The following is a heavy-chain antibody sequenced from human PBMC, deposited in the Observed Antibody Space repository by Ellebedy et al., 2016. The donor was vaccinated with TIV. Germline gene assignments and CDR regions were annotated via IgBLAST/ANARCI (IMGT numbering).Heavy chain of an antibody. CDR2: IDLRDSYT. CDR3: ARHLVEGLWLAGLDI. Sequence: GESLKISCQGSGNTFSSYWISWVRQMPGKGLEWMAKIDLRDSYTTYSPSFRGHITVSADKSTSTAYLQWNSLEASDTAMYVCARHLVEGLWLAGLDIWGLGTMVSVSS. V-gene: IGHV5-10-1*01. CDR1: GNTFSSYW. J-gene: IGHJ6*02. D-gene: IGHD3-22*01.